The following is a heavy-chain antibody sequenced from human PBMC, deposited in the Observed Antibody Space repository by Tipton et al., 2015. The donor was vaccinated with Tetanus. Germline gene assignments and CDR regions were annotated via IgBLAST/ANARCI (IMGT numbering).Heavy chain of an antibody. D-gene: IGHD5-18*01. CDR1: GASVRSLNHY. CDR2: IYYSGAT. CDR3: ARASQRTFEF. V-gene: IGHV4-61*01. J-gene: IGHJ4*02. Sequence: TLSLTCTVSGASVRSLNHYWSWLRQPPGKPLEWISDIYYSGATEYNPSLQSRVTTSLHASQRQFSLKLTSVAPADTAVYFCARASQRTFEFWGQGTLVAVSS.